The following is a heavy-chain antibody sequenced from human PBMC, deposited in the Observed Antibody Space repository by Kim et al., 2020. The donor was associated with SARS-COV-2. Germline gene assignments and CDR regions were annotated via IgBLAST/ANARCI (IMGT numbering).Heavy chain of an antibody. CDR1: GYTFTSYD. J-gene: IGHJ1*01. CDR2: MNPNSGNT. V-gene: IGHV1-8*01. D-gene: IGHD3-10*01. CDR3: ARGRLLLWFGEPKYFQH. Sequence: ASVKVSCKASGYTFTSYDINWVRQATGQGLEWMGWMNPNSGNTDYAQKFQGRVTMTRNTSISTAYMELSSLRSEDTAVYYCARGRLLLWFGEPKYFQHWGQGTLVTVSS.